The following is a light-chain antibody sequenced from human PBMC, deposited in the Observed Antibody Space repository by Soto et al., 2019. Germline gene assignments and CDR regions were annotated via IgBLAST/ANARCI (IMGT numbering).Light chain of an antibody. Sequence: DIQMTQSPSSLSASVGDRVTITCRASQGISNFLAWHQQKPGKVPRLLIYAASTLQFGVSSRFSGSGSGTDFTLTISSLQPEDVATYYCQRYNGAPRAFGQGTRVEIK. CDR2: AAS. V-gene: IGKV1-27*01. CDR1: QGISNF. CDR3: QRYNGAPRA. J-gene: IGKJ1*01.